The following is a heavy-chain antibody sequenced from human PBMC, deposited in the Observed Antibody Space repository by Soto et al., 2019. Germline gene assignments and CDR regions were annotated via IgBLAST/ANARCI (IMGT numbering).Heavy chain of an antibody. J-gene: IGHJ6*02. CDR2: IYYSGST. D-gene: IGHD2-21*02. CDR1: GGSISSGGYY. Sequence: SETLSLTCTVSGGSISSGGYYWSWIRQHPGKGLEWIGYIYYSGSTYYNPSLKSRVTISVDTSKNQFSLKLSSVTAADTAVYYCARDSVVVTATHYYYGMDVWGHGTTVTVSS. V-gene: IGHV4-31*03. CDR3: ARDSVVVTATHYYYGMDV.